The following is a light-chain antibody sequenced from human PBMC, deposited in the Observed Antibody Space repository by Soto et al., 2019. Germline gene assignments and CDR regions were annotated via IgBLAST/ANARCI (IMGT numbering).Light chain of an antibody. Sequence: QSVLTQPPSVSGAPGQRVTISCTGSSSNIGAGYDVHWYQQLPGTAPKLLIYVNINRPSGVPDRFSGSKSGTSASLAITGLQAEDEADYYCQSYGSSLSGLYVFGTGTKLTVL. CDR3: QSYGSSLSGLYV. CDR2: VNI. V-gene: IGLV1-40*01. J-gene: IGLJ1*01. CDR1: SSNIGAGYD.